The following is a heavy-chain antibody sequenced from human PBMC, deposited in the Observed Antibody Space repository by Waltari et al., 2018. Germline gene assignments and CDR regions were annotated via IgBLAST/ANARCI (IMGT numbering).Heavy chain of an antibody. CDR3: AKGSQIMITFNGMDV. V-gene: IGHV3-23*04. J-gene: IGHJ6*02. Sequence: EVQLVESGGGLVQPGGSLRLSCAASAFTFSSYAMSWFRQAPGKGVEWVSAISGRGGSTYYADSVKGRVTISRDNSKNTLYLQMNSLRAEDTAVYYCAKGSQIMITFNGMDVWGQGTTVTVSS. D-gene: IGHD3-16*01. CDR2: ISGRGGST. CDR1: AFTFSSYA.